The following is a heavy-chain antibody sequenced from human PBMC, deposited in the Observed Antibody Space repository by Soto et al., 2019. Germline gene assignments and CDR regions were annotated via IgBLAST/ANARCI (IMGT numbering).Heavy chain of an antibody. CDR2: IRVNNGDT. J-gene: IGHJ4*02. CDR1: GYTFTNSG. V-gene: IGHV1-18*01. CDR3: ARDLGYSDLEVHF. Sequence: QVQLVQSGAEVKKPGASVKVSCKASGYTFTNSGFSWVRQAPGQGLEWVGWIRVNNGDTHYAQQLQGRVTMTTDTSTSTAFMELRSLRSDDTAVDYWARDLGYSDLEVHFWGQGTLTTASS. D-gene: IGHD4-17*01.